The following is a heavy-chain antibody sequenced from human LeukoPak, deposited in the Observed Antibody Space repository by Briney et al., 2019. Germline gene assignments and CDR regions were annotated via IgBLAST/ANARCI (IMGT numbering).Heavy chain of an antibody. J-gene: IGHJ4*02. D-gene: IGHD1-26*01. CDR2: INTDGSST. CDR1: GFIFSSYW. V-gene: IGHV3-74*01. CDR3: ARGGSGSLEPPLDY. Sequence: GGSLRLSCAASGFIFSSYWMHWVRQAPGKGLVWVSRINTDGSSTSYADSVKGRFTITRDNAKNTLYLQMNSLRAEDTAVYYCARGGSGSLEPPLDYWGQGNLVTVSS.